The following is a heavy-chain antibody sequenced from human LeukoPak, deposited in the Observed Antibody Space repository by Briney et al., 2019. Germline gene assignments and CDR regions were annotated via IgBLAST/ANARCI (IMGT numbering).Heavy chain of an antibody. CDR3: AKDMDCSSTSCYENV. CDR1: GFTFSIYD. V-gene: IGHV3-23*01. CDR2: ISGSGSST. Sequence: QTGGSLRLSCADSGFTFSIYDMSWVRQAPGKGLEWVSTISGSGSSTSYADSVKGRFTISRDNSKNTLFLQMDSLRAEDTAVYYCAKDMDCSSTSCYENVWGQGTTVTVSS. D-gene: IGHD2-2*01. J-gene: IGHJ6*02.